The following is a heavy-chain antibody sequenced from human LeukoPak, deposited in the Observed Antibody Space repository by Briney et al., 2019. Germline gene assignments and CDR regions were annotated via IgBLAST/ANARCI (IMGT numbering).Heavy chain of an antibody. CDR3: ARIPSPPYDYVWGSYRVGAFDI. D-gene: IGHD3-16*02. Sequence: PSETLSLTCAVYGGSFSGYYWSWVRQPPGKGLEWIGEINHSGSTNYNPSLTSRGTISVDTSKNQFSLRLSSVTAADTAVYYCARIPSPPYDYVWGSYRVGAFDIWGQGTMVTVSS. J-gene: IGHJ3*02. CDR2: INHSGST. V-gene: IGHV4-34*01. CDR1: GGSFSGYY.